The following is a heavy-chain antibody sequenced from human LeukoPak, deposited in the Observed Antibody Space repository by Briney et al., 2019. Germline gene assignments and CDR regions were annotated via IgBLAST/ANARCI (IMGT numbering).Heavy chain of an antibody. CDR2: ISYDGSNK. CDR3: ARDHRGVRDYFDY. D-gene: IGHD3-10*01. J-gene: IGHJ4*02. V-gene: IGHV3-30*19. CDR1: GFAFSTHG. Sequence: QSGGSLRLSCAASGFAFSTHGMHWVRQAPGKGLEWVAVISYDGSNKYYADSVKGRFTISRDNSKNTLYLQMNSLRAEDTAVYYCARDHRGVRDYFDYWGQGTLVTVSS.